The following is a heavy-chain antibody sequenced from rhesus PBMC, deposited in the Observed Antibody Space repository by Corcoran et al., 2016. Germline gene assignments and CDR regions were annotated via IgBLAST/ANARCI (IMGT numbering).Heavy chain of an antibody. Sequence: QVQLQESGPGLVRPSETLSLTCAVSVGSISSNYWRWIRLAPGRGLEWSGDIYGSGSTYYNPSLKRRGTLAVDTYKSQLSLKLTSVTAADTAVFYCARQGGTYNRFDVGGPGVLVTVSS. CDR2: IYGSGST. J-gene: IGHJ5-1*01. D-gene: IGHD1-44*01. CDR3: ARQGGTYNRFDV. CDR1: VGSISSNY. V-gene: IGHV4S11*01.